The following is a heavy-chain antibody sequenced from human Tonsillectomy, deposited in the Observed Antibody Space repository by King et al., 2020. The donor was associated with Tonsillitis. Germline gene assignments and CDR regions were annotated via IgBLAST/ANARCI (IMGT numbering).Heavy chain of an antibody. D-gene: IGHD2-2*01. CDR2: ISYDGSNK. J-gene: IGHJ6*02. CDR3: AREGMVPAAIGSYYYGMDV. Sequence: VQLVESGGGVVQPGRSLRLSCAASGFTFSSYAMHWVRQAPGKGLDWGAVISYDGSNKYYADSVKGRFTISRDNSKNTLYRKMNSLRAEDTAVYYGAREGMVPAAIGSYYYGMDVGGQGTTVTVSS. CDR1: GFTFSSYA. V-gene: IGHV3-30-3*01.